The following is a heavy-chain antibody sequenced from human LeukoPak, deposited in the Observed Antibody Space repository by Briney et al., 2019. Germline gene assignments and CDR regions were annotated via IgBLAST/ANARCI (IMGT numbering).Heavy chain of an antibody. J-gene: IGHJ6*04. Sequence: GGSLRLSCAASGFPFSDYYMTWIRQAPGKGLEWISYIGSSSTYTHYADSVKGRFTISRDNVKNSLYLQMNSLRAEDTAVYYCARDKESSGWYLTPYYYGMDVWGKGTTVTVSS. CDR1: GFPFSDYY. CDR3: ARDKESSGWYLTPYYYGMDV. V-gene: IGHV3-11*06. D-gene: IGHD6-13*01. CDR2: IGSSSTYT.